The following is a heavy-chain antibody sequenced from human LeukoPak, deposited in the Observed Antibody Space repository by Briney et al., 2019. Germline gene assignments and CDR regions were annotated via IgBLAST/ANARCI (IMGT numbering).Heavy chain of an antibody. CDR2: ISSGSSAI. J-gene: IGHJ4*02. V-gene: IGHV3-11*04. CDR1: GFTFSDYY. CDR3: ARGHTAVTRRFDF. D-gene: IGHD4-17*01. Sequence: GGSLRLSCAASGFTFSDYYMSWIRQAPGKGLEWVSIISSGSSAIFSADALKGRFTISRDDAKNLLYLDMNSLRAEDTAVYYCARGHTAVTRRFDFWGQGTLVTVSS.